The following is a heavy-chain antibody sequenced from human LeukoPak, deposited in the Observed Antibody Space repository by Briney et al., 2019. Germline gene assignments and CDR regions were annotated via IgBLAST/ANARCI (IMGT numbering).Heavy chain of an antibody. CDR2: INHSGST. CDR1: GGSFSGYY. V-gene: IGHV4-34*01. D-gene: IGHD6-13*01. CDR3: ATAAGTPTYYYYYMDV. Sequence: SETLSLTCAVYGGSFSGYYWSWIRQPPGEGLEWIGEINHSGSTNYNPSLKSRVTMSVDTSKNQFSLKLSSVTAADTAVYYCATAAGTPTYYYYYMDVWGKGTTVTVSS. J-gene: IGHJ6*03.